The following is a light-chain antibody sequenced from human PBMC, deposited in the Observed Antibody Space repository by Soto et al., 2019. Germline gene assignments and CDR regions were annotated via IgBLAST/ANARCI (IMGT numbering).Light chain of an antibody. J-gene: IGLJ7*01. Sequence: QPVLTQPPSASGTPGQRVTISCSGSSSNIGSKTVNWYQQVPGTAPKLLIYSNNQRPSGVPDRFSGSKSGTSASLAISGLQSEDEAEYYCAAWDGSLNGAVLGGGTQLTVL. CDR3: AAWDGSLNGAV. V-gene: IGLV1-44*01. CDR2: SNN. CDR1: SSNIGSKT.